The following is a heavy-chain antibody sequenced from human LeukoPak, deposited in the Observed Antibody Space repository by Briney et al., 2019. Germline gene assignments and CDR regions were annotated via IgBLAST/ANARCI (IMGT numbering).Heavy chain of an antibody. CDR2: IYHTGTT. V-gene: IGHV4-30-2*01. D-gene: IGHD2-2*01. CDR3: ARSSIFGYCSSTSCSLNWFDP. Sequence: SETLSLTCTVSGDSIGSGGFHWSWIRQPPGKGLEWIGYIYHTGTTYYKPSLKSRVTISIDRSNNQFSLKLTSVTAADTAVYYCARSSIFGYCSSTSCSLNWFDPWGQGTLVTVSS. J-gene: IGHJ5*02. CDR1: GDSIGSGGFH.